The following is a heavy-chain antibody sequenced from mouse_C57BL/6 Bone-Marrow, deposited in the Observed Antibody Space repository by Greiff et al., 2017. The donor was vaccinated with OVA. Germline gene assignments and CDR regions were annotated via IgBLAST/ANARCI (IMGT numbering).Heavy chain of an antibody. CDR3: ARSGITTVEGDFAMDY. J-gene: IGHJ4*01. Sequence: VQLQQPGAELVKPGASVKMSCEASGYTFTSYWITWVKQRPGQGLEWIGDIYPGSGRTNYNEKFKSKATLTVDTSSSTAYMQLSSLTSEDSAVYYCARSGITTVEGDFAMDYWGQGTSVTVSS. CDR1: GYTFTSYW. D-gene: IGHD1-1*01. V-gene: IGHV1-55*01. CDR2: IYPGSGRT.